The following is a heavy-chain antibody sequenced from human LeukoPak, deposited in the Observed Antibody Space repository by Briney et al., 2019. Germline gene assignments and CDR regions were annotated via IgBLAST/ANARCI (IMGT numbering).Heavy chain of an antibody. CDR2: IRYDGSNK. J-gene: IGHJ4*02. CDR1: GFTFSSYG. V-gene: IGHV3-30*02. CDR3: AKGAVQYCSSTSCSSHSFDY. D-gene: IGHD2-2*01. Sequence: GGSLRLSCAASGFTFSSYGMHWVRQAPGKGLEWVAFIRYDGSNKYYADSVKGRFTISRDNYKNTLYLQMNSLRAEDTAEYYCAKGAVQYCSSTSCSSHSFDYWSQGTLVTVSS.